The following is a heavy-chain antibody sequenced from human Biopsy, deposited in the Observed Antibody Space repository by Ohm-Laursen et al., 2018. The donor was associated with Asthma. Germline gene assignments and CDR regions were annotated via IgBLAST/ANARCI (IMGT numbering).Heavy chain of an antibody. J-gene: IGHJ6*02. Sequence: GASVKVSCKASGDSFSNYAISWVRQAPGRGLEWMGGLIPVLGTPDHAQMFEGRVTITADESTSTAYMELSSLSSEDTAVYYCARGYSGSDRIVYYYSGLEVWGQGTTVTGSS. CDR1: GDSFSNYA. CDR3: ARGYSGSDRIVYYYSGLEV. CDR2: LIPVLGTP. V-gene: IGHV1-69*13. D-gene: IGHD5-12*01.